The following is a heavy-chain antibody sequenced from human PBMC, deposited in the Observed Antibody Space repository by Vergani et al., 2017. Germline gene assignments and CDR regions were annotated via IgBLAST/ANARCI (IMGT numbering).Heavy chain of an antibody. D-gene: IGHD3-22*01. J-gene: IGHJ4*02. CDR3: ARSVTMIVGLVDY. CDR2: IYYSGST. CDR1: GGSISSSSYY. Sequence: QLQLQESGPGLVKPSETLSLTCTVSGGSISSSSYYWGWIRQPPGKGLEWIGSIYYSGSTYYNPSLKSRVTISVDTSKNQFSLKLSSVTAADTAVYYCARSVTMIVGLVDYWGQGTLVTVSS. V-gene: IGHV4-39*07.